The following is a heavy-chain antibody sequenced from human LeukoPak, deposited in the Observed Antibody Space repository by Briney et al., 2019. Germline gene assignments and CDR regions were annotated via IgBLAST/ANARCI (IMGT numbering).Heavy chain of an antibody. J-gene: IGHJ4*02. D-gene: IGHD1-26*01. CDR2: ISSSSNYI. CDR1: AFTFSSYS. CDR3: ARWARYSGSYDVNDY. V-gene: IGHV3-21*01. Sequence: GGSLRLSCAASAFTFSSYSMNWVRQAPGKGLEWVSSISSSSNYIYYAGSMKGRFTISRDNAKNSLYLQMNSLRAEDTAVYYCARWARYSGSYDVNDYWGQGTLVTVSS.